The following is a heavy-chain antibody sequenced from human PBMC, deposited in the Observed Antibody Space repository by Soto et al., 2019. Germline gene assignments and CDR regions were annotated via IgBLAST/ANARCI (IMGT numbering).Heavy chain of an antibody. V-gene: IGHV1-46*04. CDR3: ARAVVGGWSPFDY. CDR1: GYSLTNCY. D-gene: IGHD6-19*01. CDR2: VKPSDGST. Sequence: ASVKVSCKASGYSLTNCYLHWVRQAPGQGLEWMGVVKPSDGSTTYAQNLQGRVTMTRDTSTSTVYMELSSLRSEDTAVYYCARAVVGGWSPFDYWS. J-gene: IGHJ4*01.